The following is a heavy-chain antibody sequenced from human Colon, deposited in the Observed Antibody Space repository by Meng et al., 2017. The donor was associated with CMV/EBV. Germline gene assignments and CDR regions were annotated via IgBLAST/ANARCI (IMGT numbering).Heavy chain of an antibody. J-gene: IGHJ2*01. V-gene: IGHV4-61*01. CDR1: GDSVSSNKYY. CDR3: AREILGATFDL. Sequence: GSLRLSCTVSGDSVSSNKYYWSWIRQPPGKGLEWIGYIYYSGTTHYNPSLKSRVTISVEKSKNQFSLRLSFVTAADTAVHYCAREILGATFDLWGRGTLVTVSS. D-gene: IGHD1-26*01. CDR2: IYYSGTT.